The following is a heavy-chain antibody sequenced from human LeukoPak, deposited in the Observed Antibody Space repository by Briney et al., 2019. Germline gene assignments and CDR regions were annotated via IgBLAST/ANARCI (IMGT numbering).Heavy chain of an antibody. Sequence: SVTVSCKSSVYTFTGYYMHWVRQAPGQGLEWMGWINPNSGGRNYAQKFQGRVTMTRDTSISTAYMELSRLRSDDTAVYYCARGATVTTYHHYYMDVWGKGTTVTASS. CDR1: VYTFTGYY. CDR2: INPNSGGR. D-gene: IGHD4-11*01. J-gene: IGHJ6*03. V-gene: IGHV1-2*02. CDR3: ARGATVTTYHHYYMDV.